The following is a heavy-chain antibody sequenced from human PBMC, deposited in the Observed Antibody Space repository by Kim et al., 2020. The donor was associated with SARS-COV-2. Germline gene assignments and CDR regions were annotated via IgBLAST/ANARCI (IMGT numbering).Heavy chain of an antibody. CDR2: INHSGST. V-gene: IGHV4-34*01. CDR1: GGSFSGYY. Sequence: SETLSLTCAVYGGSFSGYYWSWIRQPPGKGLEWIGEINHSGSTNYNPSHKSRVTISVDTSKNQFYLKLSSVTAADTAVDYCARGIAGGNSLNPWGQGTLVTVPP. CDR3: ARGIAGGNSLNP. J-gene: IGHJ5*02. D-gene: IGHD6-13*01.